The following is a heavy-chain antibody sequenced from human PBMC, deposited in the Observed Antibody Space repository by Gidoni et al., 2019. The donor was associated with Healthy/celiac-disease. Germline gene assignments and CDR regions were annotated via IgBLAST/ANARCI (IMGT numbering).Heavy chain of an antibody. CDR1: GFTFSSYA. CDR3: AREGYYDSSGYYYNAFDI. CDR2: ISYDGSNK. J-gene: IGHJ3*02. Sequence: QVQLVESGGGWVQPGRSLRRSCAASGFTFSSYAMHWVRKAPVKVMEWCAVISYDGSNKYYADSVKGRFTISRDNSKNTLYLQMNSLRAEDTAVYYCAREGYYDSSGYYYNAFDIWGQGTMVTVSS. D-gene: IGHD3-22*01. V-gene: IGHV3-30-3*01.